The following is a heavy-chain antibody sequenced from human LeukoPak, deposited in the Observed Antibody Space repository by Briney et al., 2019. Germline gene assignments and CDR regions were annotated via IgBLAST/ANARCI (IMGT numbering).Heavy chain of an antibody. V-gene: IGHV4-59*01. Sequence: SETLSLTCTVSGGSISSYYWSWIRQPPGKGLEWIGYIYYSGSTNYNPSLKSRVTISVDTSKNQFSLKLSSVTAADTAVYYCARYGIVATIVHFDRWGRGTLVTVSS. CDR3: ARYGIVATIVHFDR. D-gene: IGHD5-12*01. CDR2: IYYSGST. J-gene: IGHJ2*01. CDR1: GGSISSYY.